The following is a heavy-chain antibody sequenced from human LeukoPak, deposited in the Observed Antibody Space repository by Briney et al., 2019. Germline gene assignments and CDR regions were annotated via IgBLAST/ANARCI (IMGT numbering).Heavy chain of an antibody. Sequence: GGSLRLSCAAAGFTFSSYGMHSVRQAPGKGLEWVAVISYDGSNKYYADSVKGRFTISRDNSKNTLYLQMNSLRAEDTAVYYCAKVYCSGGSCPPDYWGQGTLVTVSS. CDR2: ISYDGSNK. V-gene: IGHV3-30*18. J-gene: IGHJ4*02. D-gene: IGHD2-15*01. CDR3: AKVYCSGGSCPPDY. CDR1: GFTFSSYG.